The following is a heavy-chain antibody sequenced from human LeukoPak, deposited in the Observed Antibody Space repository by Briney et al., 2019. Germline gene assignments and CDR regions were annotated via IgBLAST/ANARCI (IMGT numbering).Heavy chain of an antibody. J-gene: IGHJ5*02. D-gene: IGHD3-3*01. Sequence: AXGXTXXXYWMSWVRQAPGKGLEWVANIKQDGSEKYYVDSVKGLFTISRDNAKNSLYLQMNSLRAEDTAVYYCAREDGEVYDFWSGYYTGSRWFDPWGQGTLVTVSS. CDR2: IKQDGSEK. CDR3: AREDGEVYDFWSGYYTGSRWFDP. V-gene: IGHV3-7*01. CDR1: GXTXXXYW.